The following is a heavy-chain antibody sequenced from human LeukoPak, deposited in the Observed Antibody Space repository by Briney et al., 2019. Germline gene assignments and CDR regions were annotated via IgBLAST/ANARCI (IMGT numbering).Heavy chain of an antibody. CDR3: SYGYRHAHT. Sequence: PSETLSLTCTVSGGSISSGSYYWSWIRQPAGKGLEWIGRIYTSGSTNYNPSLKSRVTISVDTSKNQFSLKLSSVTAADTAVYYCSYGYRHAHTGGQGTLVTVSS. CDR1: GGSISSGSYY. CDR2: IYTSGST. J-gene: IGHJ4*02. V-gene: IGHV4-61*02. D-gene: IGHD5-18*01.